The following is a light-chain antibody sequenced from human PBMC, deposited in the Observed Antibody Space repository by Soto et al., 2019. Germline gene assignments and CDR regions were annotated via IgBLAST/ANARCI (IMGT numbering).Light chain of an antibody. CDR2: QDS. CDR1: KLGDKY. J-gene: IGLJ1*01. Sequence: SYELTQPSSVSVSPGQTASITCSGDKLGDKYACWYQQKPGQSPVLVIYQDSKRPSGIPGRFSGSNSGNTATLTISGTQAMDEADYYCQAWDSSTGVFGTGTKVTVL. V-gene: IGLV3-1*01. CDR3: QAWDSSTGV.